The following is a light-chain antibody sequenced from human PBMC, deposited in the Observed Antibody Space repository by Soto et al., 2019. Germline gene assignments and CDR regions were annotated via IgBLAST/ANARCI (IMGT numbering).Light chain of an antibody. CDR3: QQYNHWPWT. Sequence: EIVLTQSPGTLSLSPGERATLSCRASQSVSSNFLAWYQEKNGQPPRXXIYGASTRATGIPARFSVIVSGTAGTINLRSLQSEDGEVYECQQYNHWPWTFGQGTKVDIK. CDR1: QSVSSN. CDR2: GAS. V-gene: IGKV3-15*01. J-gene: IGKJ1*01.